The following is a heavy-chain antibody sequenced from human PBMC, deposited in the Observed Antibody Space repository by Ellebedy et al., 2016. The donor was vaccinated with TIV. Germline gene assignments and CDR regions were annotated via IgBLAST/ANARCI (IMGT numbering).Heavy chain of an antibody. Sequence: GESLKISXAASGFTLSRNAMTWARQAPGKGLEWVSAIEGSNDNTHYADSVMGRFTISRDTSRNTLFLQMNSLTVGDTAVYYCAKDVFRWALDSWGQGTLVTVSS. J-gene: IGHJ4*02. CDR2: IEGSNDNT. V-gene: IGHV3-23*01. CDR3: AKDVFRWALDS. CDR1: GFTLSRNA. D-gene: IGHD3-10*02.